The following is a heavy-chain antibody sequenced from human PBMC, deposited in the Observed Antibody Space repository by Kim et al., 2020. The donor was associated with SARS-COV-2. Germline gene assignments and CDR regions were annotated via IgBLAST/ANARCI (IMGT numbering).Heavy chain of an antibody. Sequence: SETLSLTCTVSGGSISSGDYYWSWIRQPPGKGLEWIGYMYYSGSTYYNPSLKSRVTISGDTSKSQFSLKLSSVTAADTAVYYCARRNCTGGSCYSAEFDSWGQGTLVTVSS. CDR1: GGSISSGDYY. CDR3: ARRNCTGGSCYSAEFDS. J-gene: IGHJ4*02. V-gene: IGHV4-30-4*01. CDR2: MYYSGST. D-gene: IGHD2-15*01.